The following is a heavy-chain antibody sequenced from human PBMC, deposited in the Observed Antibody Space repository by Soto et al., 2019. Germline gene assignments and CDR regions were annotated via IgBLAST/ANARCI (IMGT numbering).Heavy chain of an antibody. CDR3: AKDTRYDILTGRAHHDAFDI. J-gene: IGHJ3*02. CDR2: ISWNSGSI. D-gene: IGHD3-9*01. CDR1: GFTFDDYA. V-gene: IGHV3-9*01. Sequence: GGSLRLSCAASGFTFDDYAMHWVRQAPGKGLEWVSGISWNSGSIGYADSVKGRFTISRDNAKNSLYLQMNSLRAEDTALYYCAKDTRYDILTGRAHHDAFDIWGQGTMVTVSS.